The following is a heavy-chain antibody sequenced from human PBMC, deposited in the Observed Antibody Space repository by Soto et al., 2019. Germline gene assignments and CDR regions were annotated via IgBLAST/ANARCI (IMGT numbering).Heavy chain of an antibody. V-gene: IGHV1-46*01. J-gene: IGHJ1*01. D-gene: IGHD3-16*02. CDR3: ASTSSVVRMCRSGEYFHR. CDR1: GYTFTSYY. CDR2: IYASEGTT. Sequence: QVQLVQSGAEVKKPGASVKVSCKTFGYTFTSYYMHWVRQAPGQGLEWMGIIYASEGTTSYPQKFQGRVTMTGDTSTNKVYMELSSLRSADTAGYYCASTSSVVRMCRSGEYFHRWGQGTLVTVSS.